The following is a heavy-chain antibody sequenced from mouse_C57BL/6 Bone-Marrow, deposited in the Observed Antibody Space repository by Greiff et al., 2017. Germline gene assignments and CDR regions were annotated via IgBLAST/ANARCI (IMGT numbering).Heavy chain of an antibody. D-gene: IGHD1-1*01. CDR3: ASSSYGYCDG. CDR1: GYTFTSYW. Sequence: QVQLQQPGAELVMPGASVKLSCKASGYTFTSYWMHWVKQRPGQGLEWIGEIDPSDSYTNYNQKFKGKSTLTVDKSSSTAYMQLSSLTSEDSAVYYCASSSYGYCDGGGTGTTGTVAS. J-gene: IGHJ1*03. V-gene: IGHV1-69*01. CDR2: IDPSDSYT.